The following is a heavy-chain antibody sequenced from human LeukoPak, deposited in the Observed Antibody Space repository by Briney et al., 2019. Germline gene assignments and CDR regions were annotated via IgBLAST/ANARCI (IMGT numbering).Heavy chain of an antibody. D-gene: IGHD2-15*01. J-gene: IGHJ3*02. Sequence: PSETLSLTCSVSGGSITTSSYYWGWIRQPPEKGLEWIGSIYYTGGTFYSPSLKSRVTISVDTSKNQFSLKLSSVTAADTAVYYCAIQGVVDAFDIWGQGTMVTVSS. CDR3: AIQGVVDAFDI. CDR2: IYYTGGT. V-gene: IGHV4-39*01. CDR1: GGSITTSSYY.